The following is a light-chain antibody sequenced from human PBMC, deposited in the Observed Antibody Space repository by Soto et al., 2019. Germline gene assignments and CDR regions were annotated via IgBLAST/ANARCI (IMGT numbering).Light chain of an antibody. J-gene: IGKJ4*01. Sequence: EIVLTQSPATLSLFPGERATLSCRASQNVRTYLAWYQQKPGQAPRLLISDASKRATGIPARFSGSGSGTDLTLTISSLEAEDSAVYYCHQRSNWPRTFGGGSKVEIK. CDR1: QNVRTY. CDR3: HQRSNWPRT. V-gene: IGKV3-11*01. CDR2: DAS.